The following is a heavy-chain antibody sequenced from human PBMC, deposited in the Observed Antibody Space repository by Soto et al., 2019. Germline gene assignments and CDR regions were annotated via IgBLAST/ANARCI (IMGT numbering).Heavy chain of an antibody. CDR3: ARGPNWGYRFDS. CDR2: LIPLFGTT. J-gene: IGHJ4*02. V-gene: IGHV1-69*06. Sequence: QVQLVQSGAEVKKPGSSVKVSCEASGGTFSGHAISWVRQAPGQGPEWMGGLIPLFGTTQHAQNFQDRLTITADMSTRTAYMELTSRRFEDTAIYYCARGPNWGYRFDSWGQGTLVTVSS. CDR1: GGTFSGHA. D-gene: IGHD7-27*01.